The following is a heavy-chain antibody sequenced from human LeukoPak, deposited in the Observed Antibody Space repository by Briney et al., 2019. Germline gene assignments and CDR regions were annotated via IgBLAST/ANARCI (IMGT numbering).Heavy chain of an antibody. D-gene: IGHD7-27*01. CDR2: IIPIFGTA. CDR1: GGTFSSYA. CDR3: ARDRQLGILDY. V-gene: IGHV1-69*01. J-gene: IGHJ4*02. Sequence: GASVKISCKASGGTFSSYAISWVRQAPGQGLEWMGGIIPIFGTANYAQKFQGRVTITADESTSTAYMELSSLRSEDTAVYYCARDRQLGILDYWGQGTLITVSS.